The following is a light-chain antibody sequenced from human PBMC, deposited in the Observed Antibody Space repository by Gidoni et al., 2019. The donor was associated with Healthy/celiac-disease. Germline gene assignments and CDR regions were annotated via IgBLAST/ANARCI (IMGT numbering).Light chain of an antibody. Sequence: DIQLTQSPSSLSASVGDRVTITCRVSQCISSYLNWYRQKPVKDPKLLIYSASNLQSGVPSRCCGSGSGTDFTLTISSLQPEDDATYYDRQTYNTLRAAFGPGTKVDIK. V-gene: IGKV1-27*01. CDR2: SAS. CDR1: QCISSY. J-gene: IGKJ3*01. CDR3: RQTYNTLRAA.